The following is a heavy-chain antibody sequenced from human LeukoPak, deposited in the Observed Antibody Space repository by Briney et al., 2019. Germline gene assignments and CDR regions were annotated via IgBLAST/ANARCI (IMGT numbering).Heavy chain of an antibody. CDR2: IKLVDYET. J-gene: IGHJ3*02. D-gene: IGHD3-10*01. Sequence: GEPLKISCKGFGYYFNDYLSGWGRQMPGKGLEGMGLIKLVDYETRYSTSFQGQVPISADQSISTAYLQWSSLKASDTAMYYCARRGNYYGAGSYYSSDAFDIWGQGTMVTVAS. CDR1: GYYFNDYL. V-gene: IGHV5-51*01. CDR3: ARRGNYYGAGSYYSSDAFDI.